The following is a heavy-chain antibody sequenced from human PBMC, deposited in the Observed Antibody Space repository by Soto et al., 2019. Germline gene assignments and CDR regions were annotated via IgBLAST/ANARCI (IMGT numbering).Heavy chain of an antibody. CDR2: VSLTGDRT. CDR3: ARGGGYCTPTSCAIDS. CDR1: RFSFSSYE. Sequence: GGSLRLSCVASRFSFSSYEMSWVRQAAGKGLEWVSRVSLTGDRTNYAGSVKGRFTVSRDNFKNTLYLEMDSLRPEDTAIYYCARGGGYCTPTSCAIDSWGRGTPVTVSS. D-gene: IGHD2-8*01. V-gene: IGHV3-23*01. J-gene: IGHJ4*02.